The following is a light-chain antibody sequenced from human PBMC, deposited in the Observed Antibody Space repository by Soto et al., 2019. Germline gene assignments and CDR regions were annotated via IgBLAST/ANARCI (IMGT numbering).Light chain of an antibody. J-gene: IGKJ4*01. CDR2: GAS. CDR1: QSVSNN. CDR3: QQYSNWPPLT. Sequence: ELLMKQSPATLSVSPGERATLSCRASQSVSNNLAWYQQKPGQAPRLLIYGASTRATGIPDRFSGSGSGTEFTLTISSLQSEDFAVYYCQQYSNWPPLTFGGGTKVYIK. V-gene: IGKV3-15*01.